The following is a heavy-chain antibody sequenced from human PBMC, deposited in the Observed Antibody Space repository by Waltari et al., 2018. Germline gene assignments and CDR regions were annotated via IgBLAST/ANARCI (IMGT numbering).Heavy chain of an antibody. CDR1: GGSISSSSYS. D-gene: IGHD3-22*01. CDR2: IYYSGST. CDR3: ARAEDSSGYYYGGYYFDY. Sequence: QLQLQESGPGLVKPSETLSLTCTVSGGSISSSSYSCGWIRRPPAHGLEWIGSIYYSGSTYYNPSLKSRVTISVDTSKNQFSLKLSSVTAADTAVYYCARAEDSSGYYYGGYYFDYWGQGTLVTVSS. J-gene: IGHJ4*02. V-gene: IGHV4-39*07.